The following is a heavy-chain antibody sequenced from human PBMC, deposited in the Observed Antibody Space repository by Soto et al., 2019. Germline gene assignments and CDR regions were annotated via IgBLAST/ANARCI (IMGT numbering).Heavy chain of an antibody. D-gene: IGHD3-22*01. V-gene: IGHV3-21*01. J-gene: IGHJ4*02. CDR3: ARGPSPSPHPPSDYDSSGYYYDY. CDR1: GFTFSSYS. CDR2: ISSSSSYI. Sequence: GGSLRLSCAASGFTFSSYSMNWVRQAPGKGLEWVSSISSSSSYIYYADSVKGRFTISRDNAKNSLYLQMNSLRAEDTAVYYCARGPSPSPHPPSDYDSSGYYYDYWGQGTLVTVSS.